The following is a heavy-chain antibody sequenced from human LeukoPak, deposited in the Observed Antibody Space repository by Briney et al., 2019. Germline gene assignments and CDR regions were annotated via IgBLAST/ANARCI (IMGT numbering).Heavy chain of an antibody. CDR1: GYTFTSYG. V-gene: IGHV1-18*01. J-gene: IGHJ6*02. Sequence: ASVKVSCKASGYTFTSYGISWVRQAPGQGFEWMGWISAYNGNTNYAQKLQGRVTMTTDTSTSTAYMELRSLRSDDTAVYYCARDYGDYNYYYYYGMDVWGQGTTVTVSS. CDR3: ARDYGDYNYYYYYGMDV. CDR2: ISAYNGNT. D-gene: IGHD4-17*01.